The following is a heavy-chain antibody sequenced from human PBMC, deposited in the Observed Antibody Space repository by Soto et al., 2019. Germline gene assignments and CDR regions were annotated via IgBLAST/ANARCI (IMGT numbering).Heavy chain of an antibody. Sequence: GESLKISCEGSGYTFTTYWVAWVRQMPGKGLEWVGSIYPGDSDSRYNPSVQGQVPISADRSISTAYLQWNSLKASDTAMYFCARHKGYCSSTSCYGMDVWGQGTMVTVSS. CDR3: ARHKGYCSSTSCYGMDV. D-gene: IGHD2-15*01. J-gene: IGHJ6*02. CDR1: GYTFTTYW. V-gene: IGHV5-51*01. CDR2: IYPGDSDS.